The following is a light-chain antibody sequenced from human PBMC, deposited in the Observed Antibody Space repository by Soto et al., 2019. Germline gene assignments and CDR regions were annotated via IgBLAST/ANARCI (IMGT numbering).Light chain of an antibody. Sequence: EIVMTQSPATLSVSPGEGATLSCRASQSVSSNLAWYQQKPGQAPRLLIYDASTWATGIPARFGGSGSGTDFTLTISSLQSEDFAVYYCQQYNKWPLTFGGGTKVEIK. J-gene: IGKJ4*01. CDR1: QSVSSN. CDR3: QQYNKWPLT. CDR2: DAS. V-gene: IGKV3-15*01.